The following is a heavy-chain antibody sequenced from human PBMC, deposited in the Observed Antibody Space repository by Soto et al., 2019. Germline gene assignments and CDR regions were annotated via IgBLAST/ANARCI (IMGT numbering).Heavy chain of an antibody. CDR3: ARVKLAGRGSFHY. D-gene: IGHD3-3*02. Sequence: PSETLSLTCAVYGGSFSDYSWNWNWIRQPPGKGLEWIGEINHSGSTSHNPSLKSRVTLSLDTSKNQFSLILTSVTAADTAVYYCARVKLAGRGSFHYWGQGTLVTVSS. CDR2: INHSGST. CDR1: GGSFSDYSWN. V-gene: IGHV4-34*01. J-gene: IGHJ4*02.